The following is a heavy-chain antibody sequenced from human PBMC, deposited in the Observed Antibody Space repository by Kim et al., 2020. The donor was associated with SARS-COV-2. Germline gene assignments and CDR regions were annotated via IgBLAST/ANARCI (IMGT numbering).Heavy chain of an antibody. CDR1: GFTFNDYF. V-gene: IGHV3-11*05. D-gene: IGHD3-9*01. J-gene: IGHJ1*01. CDR3: ARELVGRGSIFPY. CDR2: ITRSSDNT. Sequence: GGSLRLSCAASGFTFNDYFIPWVRQAPGKGLEWVSLITRSSDNTYYADSVKGRFTISRDNAKTSVSLELNNLRTDDTAVYYCARELVGRGSIFPYWGQGTLVTVSS.